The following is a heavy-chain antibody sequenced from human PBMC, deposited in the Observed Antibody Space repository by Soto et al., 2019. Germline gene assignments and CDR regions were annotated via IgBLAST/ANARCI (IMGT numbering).Heavy chain of an antibody. CDR2: IYTSGST. CDR3: AGDQGYYYSGVDV. J-gene: IGHJ6*02. Sequence: KASETLSLTCTVSGDSLSNYYWSWIRQPAGEGLEWIGRIYTSGSTYYNPSLKGRASISVDTSKNQFSLKLTSVTAADTAVYFCAGDQGYYYSGVDVWGQGTTVTVSS. CDR1: GDSLSNYY. V-gene: IGHV4-4*07.